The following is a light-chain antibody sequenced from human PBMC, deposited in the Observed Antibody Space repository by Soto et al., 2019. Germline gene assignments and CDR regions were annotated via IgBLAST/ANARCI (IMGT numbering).Light chain of an antibody. CDR2: GAS. V-gene: IGKV1-39*01. Sequence: DVRMTQSPSSLSASVGDTITITCRASRTINTYLNWFQQKPGEPPRLLIYGASTLHDGVPSRVSGSGSGADFTLTISGLQPEDFASYHCQQTYSDISFGGWTKV. J-gene: IGKJ4*01. CDR1: RTINTY. CDR3: QQTYSDIS.